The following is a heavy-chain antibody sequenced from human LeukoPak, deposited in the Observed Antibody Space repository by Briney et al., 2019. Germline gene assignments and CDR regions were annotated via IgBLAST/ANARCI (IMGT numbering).Heavy chain of an antibody. V-gene: IGHV3-7*01. CDR2: IKKDGSEK. CDR3: ARAMGYYGDYYFDY. Sequence: PGGSLRLSCAASEFTFSSYWMSWVRQAPGKGLEWVANIKKDGSEKYYVDSVKGRFTISRDNAKNSLYLQMNSLRAEDTAVYYCARAMGYYGDYYFDYWGQGTLVTVSS. CDR1: EFTFSSYW. D-gene: IGHD3-22*01. J-gene: IGHJ4*02.